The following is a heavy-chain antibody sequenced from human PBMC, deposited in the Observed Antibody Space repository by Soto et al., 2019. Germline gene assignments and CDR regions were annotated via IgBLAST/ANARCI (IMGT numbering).Heavy chain of an antibody. D-gene: IGHD2-2*01. CDR3: ARDLDCSSTSCYGNWFDP. CDR2: INPNSGGT. J-gene: IGHJ5*02. V-gene: IGHV1-2*04. Sequence: ASVKVSCKASGYTFTGYYMHWVRQAPGQGLEWMGWINPNSGGTNYAQKFQGWVTMTRDTSISTAYMELSRLRSDDTAVYYCARDLDCSSTSCYGNWFDPWGQGTLVTAPQ. CDR1: GYTFTGYY.